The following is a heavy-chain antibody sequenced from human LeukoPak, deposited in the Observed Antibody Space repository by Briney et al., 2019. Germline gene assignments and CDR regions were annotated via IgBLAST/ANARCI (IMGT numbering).Heavy chain of an antibody. D-gene: IGHD3-10*01. V-gene: IGHV4-59*01. J-gene: IGHJ4*01. CDR1: GGSISGF. CDR2: ISNAGST. CDR3: ARAVWCGSGKYYFDY. Sequence: PSETLSLTCTVSGGSISGFWTWIRQPPGKGLECIGYISNAGSTNYNASLGSRVTMSVDTSKNQFSLKLSSVTAADAAVYYRARAVWCGSGKYYFDYWGQGTLVAIYS.